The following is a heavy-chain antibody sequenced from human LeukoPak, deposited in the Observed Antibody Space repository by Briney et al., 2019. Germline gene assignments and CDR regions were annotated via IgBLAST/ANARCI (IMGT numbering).Heavy chain of an antibody. J-gene: IGHJ4*02. Sequence: PGRSLRLSCAASGFTFSSYAMHWVRQAPGKGLEWMAVIWSDGSNKYYADSVEGRFTISRDNSKNTLYLQMNSLRAEDTAVYYCARDLGGSPFDYWGQGTLVTVSS. CDR2: IWSDGSNK. CDR1: GFTFSSYA. V-gene: IGHV3-33*08. CDR3: ARDLGGSPFDY. D-gene: IGHD1-26*01.